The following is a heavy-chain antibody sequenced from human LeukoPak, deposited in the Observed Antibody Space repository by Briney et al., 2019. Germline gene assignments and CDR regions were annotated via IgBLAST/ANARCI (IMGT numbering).Heavy chain of an antibody. Sequence: ASVKLSCKASGYTFTSYYMHWVRQAPGQGLEWMGWISPNSGGTNYAQKVQGRVTMTRDTSISTAYMELSRLRSDDTAVYYCARGNVGVVAATPRWFDPWGQGTLVTVSS. CDR3: ARGNVGVVAATPRWFDP. CDR2: ISPNSGGT. CDR1: GYTFTSYY. V-gene: IGHV1-2*02. J-gene: IGHJ5*02. D-gene: IGHD2-15*01.